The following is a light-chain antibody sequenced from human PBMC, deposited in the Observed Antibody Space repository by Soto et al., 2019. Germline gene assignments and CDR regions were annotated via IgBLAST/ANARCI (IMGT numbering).Light chain of an antibody. CDR2: GAS. J-gene: IGKJ5*01. Sequence: ENVMTQSQGTLSLSPGERATLSCRASQSVGRNYLAWFQQQTGQAPRLVIYGASSRAAGTPGRLSGSGSAKYFPLTISRLDHEDFAVYYCQHYATSPITFGQGTRLEIK. V-gene: IGKV3-20*01. CDR1: QSVGRNY. CDR3: QHYATSPIT.